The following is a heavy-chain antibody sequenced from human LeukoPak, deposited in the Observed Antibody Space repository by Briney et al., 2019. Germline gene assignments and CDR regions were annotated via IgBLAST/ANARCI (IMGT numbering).Heavy chain of an antibody. V-gene: IGHV3-7*03. CDR2: INEDGSGK. J-gene: IGHJ4*02. CDR1: GFTFSRYW. CDR3: ARAVTSTEGY. Sequence: SGGSLRLSCAASGFTFSRYWMTWVRQAPGKGLEWVASINEDGSGKHYVESVKGRFTISRDNAQKSVYLEMNSLRAEDTAVYYCARAVTSTEGYWGQGTLVTVSS. D-gene: IGHD4-17*01.